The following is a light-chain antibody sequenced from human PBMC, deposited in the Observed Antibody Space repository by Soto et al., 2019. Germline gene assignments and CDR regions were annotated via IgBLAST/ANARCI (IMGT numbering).Light chain of an antibody. J-gene: IGKJ1*01. CDR2: SAS. V-gene: IGKV1-33*01. Sequence: DIQMTQSPSSLSASIGDRVTISCRASQDISNALNWYQQKPGKAPKLLIYSASNLEIGVPSRFSGSGSGTDFFLTIRSLQPEDIATYFCQQYDYLPPWTFGQGTRVEIK. CDR3: QQYDYLPPWT. CDR1: QDISNA.